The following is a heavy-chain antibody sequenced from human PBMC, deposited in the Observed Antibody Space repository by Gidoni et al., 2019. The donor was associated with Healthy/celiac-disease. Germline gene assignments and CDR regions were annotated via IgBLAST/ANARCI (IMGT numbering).Heavy chain of an antibody. CDR1: GFTFSSYA. J-gene: IGHJ5*02. V-gene: IGHV3-23*01. CDR3: AKDLEYYDILTGRINWFDP. CDR2: ISGSGGST. D-gene: IGHD3-9*01. Sequence: VQPGGSLRLSCAASGFTFSSYAMSWVRQAPGKGMEWVSAISGSGGSTYYADSVKGRFTNSRNNSKNTLYLQMNSLRAEDTAVYYCAKDLEYYDILTGRINWFDPWGQGTLVTVSS.